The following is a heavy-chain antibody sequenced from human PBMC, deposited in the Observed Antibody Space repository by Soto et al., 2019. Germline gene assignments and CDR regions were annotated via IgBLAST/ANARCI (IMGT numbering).Heavy chain of an antibody. CDR1: GFTFSAYN. Sequence: GSLRLSCAASGFTFSAYNMNWVRQPTGKGLEWVSSITSSSSSIYYADSLKGRFTISRDNAKNSLYLQMNSLRAEDTAVYYCASHYGDNGWFDPWGQGTLVTVSS. CDR2: ITSSSSSI. V-gene: IGHV3-21*06. J-gene: IGHJ5*02. CDR3: ASHYGDNGWFDP. D-gene: IGHD4-17*01.